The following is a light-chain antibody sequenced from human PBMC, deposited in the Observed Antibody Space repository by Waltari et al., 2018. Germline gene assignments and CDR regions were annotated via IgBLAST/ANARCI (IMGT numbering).Light chain of an antibody. CDR3: DHYDSSTLT. CDR2: GIS. Sequence: EIVLTQSPGTLSLSPGERATLSCRASQSVTSRYLDWYQQKPGQAPRLLIYGISSRATGIPDRFSASGSGTDFTLTISRLEPEDFAVYYCDHYDSSTLTFGGGTKVEIK. V-gene: IGKV3-20*01. J-gene: IGKJ4*01. CDR1: QSVTSRY.